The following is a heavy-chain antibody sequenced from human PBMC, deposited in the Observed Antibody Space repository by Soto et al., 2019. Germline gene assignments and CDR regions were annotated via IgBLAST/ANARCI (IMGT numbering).Heavy chain of an antibody. CDR2: IWYDGSNK. J-gene: IGHJ6*02. D-gene: IGHD3-9*01. V-gene: IGHV3-33*01. CDR3: AREIYDILTDYYYYGMDV. CDR1: GFTFSSYG. Sequence: GGSLRLSCAASGFTFSSYGMHWVRQAPGKGLEWVAVIWYDGSNKYYADSVKGRFTISSDNSKNTLYLQMNSLRAEDTAVYYCAREIYDILTDYYYYGMDVWGQGTTVTVSS.